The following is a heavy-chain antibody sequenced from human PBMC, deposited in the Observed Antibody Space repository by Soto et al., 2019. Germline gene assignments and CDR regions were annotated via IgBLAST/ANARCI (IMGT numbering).Heavy chain of an antibody. CDR1: SGSISSSNW. CDR3: ARGGGAVAGNFDY. D-gene: IGHD6-19*01. V-gene: IGHV4-4*02. J-gene: IGHJ4*02. Sequence: QVQLQESGPGLVKPSGTLSLTCAVSSGSISSSNWWSWVRQPPGKGLEWIGEIYHSGSTNYNPSLKSRVTVSVDKSKNQFSPKLSFVTAADPAVYYGARGGGAVAGNFDYWGQGTLVTVSS. CDR2: IYHSGST.